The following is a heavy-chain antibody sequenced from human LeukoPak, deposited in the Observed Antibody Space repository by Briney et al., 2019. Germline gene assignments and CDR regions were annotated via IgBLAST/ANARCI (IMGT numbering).Heavy chain of an antibody. CDR3: AREQLETERWGAFDI. V-gene: IGHV3-23*01. CDR1: GFTFRSYA. D-gene: IGHD4-23*01. CDR2: ISGSGGST. Sequence: GGSLRLSCAASGFTFRSYAMSWVRQAPGKGLEWVSRISGSGGSTHYADSVKGRFTISRDNSKNTLYLQMNSLRAEDTAVYYCAREQLETERWGAFDIWGQGTMVTVSS. J-gene: IGHJ3*02.